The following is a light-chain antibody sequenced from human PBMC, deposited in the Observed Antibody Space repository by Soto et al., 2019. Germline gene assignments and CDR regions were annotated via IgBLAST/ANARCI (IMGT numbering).Light chain of an antibody. CDR2: DAS. CDR1: QSISRG. Sequence: DIHMTQSPSTLSSSLGDIGTITFRASQSISRGLAWYQQKPGKAPNLLIYDASTLESGVPSRFSGSGSGTEFTLTISCLHPDDFATYYCQHYSSVWAFGQGTKVDI. CDR3: QHYSSVWA. V-gene: IGKV1-5*01. J-gene: IGKJ1*01.